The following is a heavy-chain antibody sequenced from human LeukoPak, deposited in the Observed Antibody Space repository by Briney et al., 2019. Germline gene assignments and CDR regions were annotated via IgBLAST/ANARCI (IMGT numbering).Heavy chain of an antibody. V-gene: IGHV3-33*06. CDR2: IWYDGSNK. CDR3: AKAAYYYDSIEGGFDY. Sequence: GGSLRLSCAASGFTFSSYGMHWVRQAPGKGLEWVAVIWYDGSNKYYADSVEGRFTIPRDNSKNTLYLQMNSLRAEDTAVYYCAKAAYYYDSIEGGFDYWGQGTLVTVS. CDR1: GFTFSSYG. D-gene: IGHD3-22*01. J-gene: IGHJ4*02.